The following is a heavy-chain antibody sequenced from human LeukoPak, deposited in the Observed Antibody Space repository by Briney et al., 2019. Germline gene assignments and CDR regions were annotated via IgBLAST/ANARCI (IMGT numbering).Heavy chain of an antibody. CDR3: ARGSRCTNGVCYGTFVY. CDR1: GGSISSHY. J-gene: IGHJ4*02. Sequence: PSETLSLTCTVSGGSISSHYWSWIRQPPGKGLEWIGEINHSGSTNYNPSLKSRVTISVDTSKNQFSLKLSSVTAADTAVYYCARGSRCTNGVCYGTFVYWGQGTLVAVSS. CDR2: INHSGST. V-gene: IGHV4-34*01. D-gene: IGHD2-8*01.